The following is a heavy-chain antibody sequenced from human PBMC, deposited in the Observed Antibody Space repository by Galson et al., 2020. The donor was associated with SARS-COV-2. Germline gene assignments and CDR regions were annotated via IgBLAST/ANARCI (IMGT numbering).Heavy chain of an antibody. J-gene: IGHJ6*03. D-gene: IGHD3-10*01. CDR3: ALRIGGLGYRDG. Sequence: GESLKISCAVSGFTFSSAWMIWVRQAPGKGLELVGRIKTQTDGGTPDYAAPVKDRFIISRDDSTNTLYLQMNSLKTEDTGVYYCALRIGGLGYRDGWGKGTTVTVSS. CDR1: GFTFSSAW. CDR2: IKTQTDGGTP. V-gene: IGHV3-15*01.